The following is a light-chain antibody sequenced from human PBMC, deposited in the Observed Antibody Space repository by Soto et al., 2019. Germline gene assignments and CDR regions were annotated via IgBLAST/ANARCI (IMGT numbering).Light chain of an antibody. J-gene: IGKJ1*01. Sequence: EIVLTQSPATLSLSPGERATLTCRASQSVRSSYLAWYQQQPGQAPRLLIHGASRRATGIPDRFSGSGSGTDFSLTIRRLEPDDFAVYYCQKYGNFWTFGQGTKVDIK. V-gene: IGKV3-20*01. CDR1: QSVRSSY. CDR2: GAS. CDR3: QKYGNFWT.